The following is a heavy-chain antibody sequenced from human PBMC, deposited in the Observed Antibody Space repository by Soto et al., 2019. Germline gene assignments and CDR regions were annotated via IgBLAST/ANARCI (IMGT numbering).Heavy chain of an antibody. CDR1: GFIFSSYA. Sequence: QVPLVESGGGVVQPGRSLRLSCAASGFIFSSYAMHWVRQAPGKGLEWVAVISYDGSNKYYADSVKGRFTISRDNSKNTLYLQMNSLRAEDTAVYYCARDRLRYNWNDFPYYYYGMDVWGQGTTVTVSS. V-gene: IGHV3-30-3*01. J-gene: IGHJ6*02. CDR3: ARDRLRYNWNDFPYYYYGMDV. D-gene: IGHD1-1*01. CDR2: ISYDGSNK.